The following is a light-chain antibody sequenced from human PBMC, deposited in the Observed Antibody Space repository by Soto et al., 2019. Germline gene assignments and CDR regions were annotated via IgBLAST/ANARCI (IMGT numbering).Light chain of an antibody. Sequence: EIVLTQSPGTLSLSPGERATLSCRASQSVSSRYLVWYQQKPGQAPRLLIYGASSRATGIPDRFSGSGSGTDFTLTSSKVEPEDFAVYYCQQYGTPRSVTFGQGTRLEI. CDR3: QQYGTPRSVT. V-gene: IGKV3-20*01. CDR1: QSVSSRY. J-gene: IGKJ5*01. CDR2: GAS.